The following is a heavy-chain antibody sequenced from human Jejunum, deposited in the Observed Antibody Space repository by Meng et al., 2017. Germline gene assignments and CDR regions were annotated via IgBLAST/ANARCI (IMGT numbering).Heavy chain of an antibody. CDR2: IKPDGRNI. CDR3: ARDRDWVVWDY. D-gene: IGHD3/OR15-3a*01. J-gene: IGHJ4*02. CDR1: GFAVSPCT. Sequence: QRVGAWGRFVQPEGSLRLSCAASGFAVSPCTMHEIRQAPGKVLVWVSQIKPDGRNIVDADSVEGRFTISRANAKSTLYLEMNSLRAEDAAVYYCARDRDWVVWDYWGQGTLVTVSS. V-gene: IGHV3-74*01.